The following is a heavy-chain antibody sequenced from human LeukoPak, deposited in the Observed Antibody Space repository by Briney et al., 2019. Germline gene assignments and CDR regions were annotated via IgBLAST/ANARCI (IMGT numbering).Heavy chain of an antibody. CDR1: GASISSTHYY. J-gene: IGHJ4*02. D-gene: IGHD3-22*01. CDR2: IYYTGST. CDR3: ARGAQDYYDSSGYYHDY. V-gene: IGHV4-39*07. Sequence: PSETLSLTCTVSGASISSTHYYWGWVRQPPGKGLEWIGIIYYTGSTYYNPSLKSRLTISADTSKNQFSLKLSSVTAADTAVYYCARGAQDYYDSSGYYHDYWGQGTLVTVSS.